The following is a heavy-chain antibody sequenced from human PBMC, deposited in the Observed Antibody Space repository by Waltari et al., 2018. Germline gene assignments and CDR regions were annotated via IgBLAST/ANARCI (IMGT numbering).Heavy chain of an antibody. J-gene: IGHJ6*03. CDR2: ISSSSSTI. CDR3: ARDSYYYYMDV. V-gene: IGHV3-48*04. Sequence: EVQLVESGGGLVQPGGSLRLSCAASGFTFSSYSMNWVRQAPGKGLEWVSYISSSSSTIYYADSVKGRFTISRDNAKNSLYLQMNSLRAEDTAVYSCARDSYYYYMDVWGKGTTVTVSS. CDR1: GFTFSSYS.